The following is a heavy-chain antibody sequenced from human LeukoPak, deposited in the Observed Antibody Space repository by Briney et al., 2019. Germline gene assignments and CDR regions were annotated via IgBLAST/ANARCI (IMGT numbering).Heavy chain of an antibody. CDR2: IYFGGST. CDR1: GGSISSNSYY. CDR3: ARGGYYDILTGYYDVFDI. Sequence: SETLSLTCTVSGGSISSNSYYWVWIRQPPGKGLEWIGSIYFGGSTYYNPSLKSRVTISVDTSKNQFSLKLSSVTSADTAVYYCARGGYYDILTGYYDVFDIWGQGTLVTVSS. V-gene: IGHV4-39*01. D-gene: IGHD3-9*01. J-gene: IGHJ3*02.